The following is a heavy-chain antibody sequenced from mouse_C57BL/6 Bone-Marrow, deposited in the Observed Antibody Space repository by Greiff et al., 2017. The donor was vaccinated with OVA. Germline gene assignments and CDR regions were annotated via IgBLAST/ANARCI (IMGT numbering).Heavy chain of an antibody. Sequence: VHVKQSGPVLVKPGASVKMSCKASGYTFTDYYMNWVKQSHGKSLEWIGVINPYNGGTSYNQKFKGKATLTVDKSSSTAYMELNSLTSEDSAVYYCARWGDGYYVLDYWGQGTTLTVSS. J-gene: IGHJ2*01. CDR2: INPYNGGT. CDR3: ARWGDGYYVLDY. CDR1: GYTFTDYY. D-gene: IGHD2-3*01. V-gene: IGHV1-19*01.